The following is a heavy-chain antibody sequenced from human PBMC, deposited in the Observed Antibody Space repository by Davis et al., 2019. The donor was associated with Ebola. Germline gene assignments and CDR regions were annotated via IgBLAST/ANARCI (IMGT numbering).Heavy chain of an antibody. V-gene: IGHV3-53*04. Sequence: GGSLRLSCAASGFTFSSYWMSWVRQAPGKGLEWVSIIYSGGSTYYADSVKGRFTISRHDSKNTLYLQINSLRAEDTAVYYCARGPGVATILIYYSGMDVWGQGTTVTVSS. J-gene: IGHJ6*02. CDR3: ARGPGVATILIYYSGMDV. CDR2: IYSGGST. D-gene: IGHD5-24*01. CDR1: GFTFSSYW.